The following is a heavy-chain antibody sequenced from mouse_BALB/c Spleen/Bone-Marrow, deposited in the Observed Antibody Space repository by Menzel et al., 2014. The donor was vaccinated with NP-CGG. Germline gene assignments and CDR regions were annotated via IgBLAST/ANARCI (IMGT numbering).Heavy chain of an antibody. CDR3: GNYYAMDY. Sequence: QVQLQQPGAELIKPGASVKISCKATGYTFSSYWIEWVKQRPGHGLEWIGEILPGGGSTNYNEKFKGKATFTADTSSNTAYRQLSSLTSEDSAVYYCGNYYAMDYWGQGTSVTVSS. CDR2: ILPGGGST. J-gene: IGHJ4*01. CDR1: GYTFSSYW. V-gene: IGHV1-9*01.